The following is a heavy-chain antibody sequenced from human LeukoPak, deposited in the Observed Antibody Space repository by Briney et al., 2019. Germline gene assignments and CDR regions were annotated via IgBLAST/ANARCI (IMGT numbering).Heavy chain of an antibody. CDR2: GGTDGTT. D-gene: IGHD3-22*01. Sequence: GGSLRLSCAASGFTFSSYSMNWVRQAPGKGLEWVSAGGTDGTTYYADSVKGRFTVSRDYSKDTLYLQMNSLRAEDTAVYYCAKRDSSGSYPYYFDSWGQGTLVTVSS. CDR1: GFTFSSYS. J-gene: IGHJ4*02. CDR3: AKRDSSGSYPYYFDS. V-gene: IGHV3-23*01.